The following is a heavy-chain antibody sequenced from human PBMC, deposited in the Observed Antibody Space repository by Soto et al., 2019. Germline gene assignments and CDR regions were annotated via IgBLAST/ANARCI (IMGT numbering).Heavy chain of an antibody. J-gene: IGHJ4*02. CDR3: AKEYGSTWIDH. D-gene: IGHD6-13*01. CDR2: MSYDGTKE. V-gene: IGHV3-30*18. CDR1: GFTFSTYG. Sequence: QVELVESGGGVVQPGRSLRLSCAASGFTFSTYGMHWVRQAPGKGLEWVAAMSYDGTKEYYVDSVKGRFTISRDNSRNTLFLPLNSLIAEDTAVYYCAKEYGSTWIDHWGQGTLVTVSS.